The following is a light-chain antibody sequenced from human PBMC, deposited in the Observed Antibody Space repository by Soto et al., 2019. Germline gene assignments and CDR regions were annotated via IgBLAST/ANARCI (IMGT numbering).Light chain of an antibody. J-gene: IGKJ1*01. Sequence: DVQMTQPPSSLSASVGDRFTITFRTSQSVSNYLNWYQQKSGEAPKLLIYAASTLQTGVPSRFSGSGSGTDFTLTISSLQPEDFATYYCQQSYSSPRTFGQGTKVDI. CDR1: QSVSNY. CDR3: QQSYSSPRT. CDR2: AAS. V-gene: IGKV1-39*01.